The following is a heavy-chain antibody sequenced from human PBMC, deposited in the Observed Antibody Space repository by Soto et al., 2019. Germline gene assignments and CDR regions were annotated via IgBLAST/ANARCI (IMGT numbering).Heavy chain of an antibody. CDR3: VRELAQQLAPFDG. Sequence: GASVKVSCKASGYTFTDYHIHWVRQAPGQGLEWLGWINPKSGGTNYAQKFQGWVAMTRDTSITTSYMELSRLTSDDTAVYYCVRELAQQLAPFDGWGQGTVVTVSS. D-gene: IGHD6-13*01. CDR2: INPKSGGT. J-gene: IGHJ3*01. V-gene: IGHV1-2*04. CDR1: GYTFTDYH.